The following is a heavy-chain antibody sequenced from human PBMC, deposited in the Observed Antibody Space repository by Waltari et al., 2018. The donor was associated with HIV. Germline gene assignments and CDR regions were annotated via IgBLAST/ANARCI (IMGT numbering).Heavy chain of an antibody. Sequence: EVQLVESGGGLVQPGGSLRLSCAASGLTFSNFWMTWVRQAPGKGLEWVANLKQDGSEKYYVDSVKGRFTISIDNAKNSLYLQMNSLRAEDTAVYYCARRRGYGYLDYWGQGTLVTVSS. J-gene: IGHJ4*02. CDR1: GLTFSNFW. D-gene: IGHD5-18*01. V-gene: IGHV3-7*01. CDR3: ARRRGYGYLDY. CDR2: LKQDGSEK.